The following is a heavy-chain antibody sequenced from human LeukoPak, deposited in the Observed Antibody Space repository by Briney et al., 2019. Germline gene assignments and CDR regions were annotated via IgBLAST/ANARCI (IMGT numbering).Heavy chain of an antibody. V-gene: IGHV4-34*01. CDR3: AAVGSGTGAFDY. D-gene: IGHD2-8*02. CDR1: GGSFSGYY. Sequence: PSETLSLTCAVYGGSFSGYYWSWIRQPPGKGLEWIGEINHSGRTNYNPSLKSRVTISVDTSKNQFYLKLSSVTAADTAVYYCAAVGSGTGAFDYWGQGTLVTVSS. CDR2: INHSGRT. J-gene: IGHJ4*02.